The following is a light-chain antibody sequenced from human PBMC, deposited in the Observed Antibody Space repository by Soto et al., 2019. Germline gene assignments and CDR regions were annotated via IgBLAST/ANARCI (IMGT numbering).Light chain of an antibody. CDR3: QQRANWPRT. CDR2: AAS. CDR1: QSISSSY. J-gene: IGKJ1*01. Sequence: EIVLTQSPGTLSLSPGEGAALSCRTSQSISSSYLAWYQQKPGQAPRLLIYAASSRATGIPDRFSGSGSGTDFTLTISSLEPEDFAIYYCQQRANWPRTFGQGTRVEI. V-gene: IGKV3D-20*02.